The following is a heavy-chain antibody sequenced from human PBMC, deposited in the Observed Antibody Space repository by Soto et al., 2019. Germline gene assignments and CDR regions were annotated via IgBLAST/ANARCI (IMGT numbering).Heavy chain of an antibody. Sequence: QVQLVQSGAEVKKPGASVKVSCKASGYTFTSYGISWVRQAPGQGLEWMGWISAYNGNTNYAQKLQGRVTMTTDTSTSTAYMELRSLRSDDTAVYYCARIDLGYCSGGSCYGLRTPWDYWCQGTLVTVSS. CDR1: GYTFTSYG. CDR2: ISAYNGNT. V-gene: IGHV1-18*01. D-gene: IGHD2-15*01. J-gene: IGHJ4*02. CDR3: ARIDLGYCSGGSCYGLRTPWDY.